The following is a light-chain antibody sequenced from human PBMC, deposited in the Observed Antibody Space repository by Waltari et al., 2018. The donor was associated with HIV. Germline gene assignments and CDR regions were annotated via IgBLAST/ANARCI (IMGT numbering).Light chain of an antibody. J-gene: IGLJ2*01. CDR1: SSDVGGYNY. CDR2: EVS. CDR3: SSYTNTSTLV. V-gene: IGLV2-14*01. Sequence: QSALTQPASVSGSPGQSITISCTGTSSDVGGYNYVSWYQQHPGKAPKLMIYEVSNRPSGVYHLFSGSKSGNTASLTISGLQAEDEADYYCSSYTNTSTLVFGGGTKVTVL.